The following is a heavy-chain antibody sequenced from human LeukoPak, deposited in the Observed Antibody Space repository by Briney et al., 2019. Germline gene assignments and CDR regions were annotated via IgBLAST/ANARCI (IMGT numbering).Heavy chain of an antibody. CDR3: VRVGLRYYYDSSGYLFWFDP. CDR2: VSSSSSYT. J-gene: IGHJ5*02. V-gene: IGHV3-11*05. D-gene: IGHD3-22*01. Sequence: GGSLRLSCAASGFTFSDYYMSWIRQAPGKGLEWVSYVSSSSSYTNYADSVKGRFTISRDNAKNSLYLQMNSLRAEDTAVYYCVRVGLRYYYDSSGYLFWFDPWGQGTLVTVSS. CDR1: GFTFSDYY.